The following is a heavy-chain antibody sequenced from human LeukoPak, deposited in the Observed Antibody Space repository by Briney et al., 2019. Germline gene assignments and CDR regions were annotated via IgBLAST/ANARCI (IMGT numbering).Heavy chain of an antibody. J-gene: IGHJ4*02. CDR2: IYYSGST. CDR3: ARRGFLGYSHGNYFDY. Sequence: SETLSLTCTVSGGSISSSSYYWGWIRQPPGKGLEWIGSIYYSGSTYYNPSLKSRVTISVDTSKNQFSLKLSSVTAADTAVYYCARRGFLGYSHGNYFDYWGQGTLVTVSS. CDR1: GGSISSSSYY. V-gene: IGHV4-39*01. D-gene: IGHD5-18*01.